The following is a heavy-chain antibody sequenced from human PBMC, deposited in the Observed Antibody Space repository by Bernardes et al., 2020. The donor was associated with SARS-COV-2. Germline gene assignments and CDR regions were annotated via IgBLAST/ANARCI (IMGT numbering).Heavy chain of an antibody. J-gene: IGHJ3*01. CDR2: TKPDGSNT. CDR3: ATGRDYYNGD. Sequence: GGSLRLSCEASGFTFTNYWIHWLRQPPGEGLVRLSRTKPDGSNTDYADSAKGRFTVTRDNAKNTAYLQIDSLRLDDTAVYYCATGRDYYNGDWGQGTMVTVSS. CDR1: GFTFTNYW. V-gene: IGHV3-74*01. D-gene: IGHD2-8*01.